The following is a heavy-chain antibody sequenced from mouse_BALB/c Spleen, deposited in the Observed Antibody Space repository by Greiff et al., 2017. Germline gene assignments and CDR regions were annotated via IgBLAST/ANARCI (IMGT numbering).Heavy chain of an antibody. V-gene: IGHV1-7*01. CDR2: INPSTGYT. CDR1: GYTFTSYW. J-gene: IGHJ3*01. CDR3: ARPHYYGSSYWFAY. Sequence: VQLQESGAELAKPGASVKMSCKASGYTFTSYWMHWVKQRPGQGLEWIGYINPSTGYTEYNQKFKDKATLTADKSSSTAYMQLSSLTSEDSAVYYCARPHYYGSSYWFAYWGQGTLVTVSA. D-gene: IGHD1-1*01.